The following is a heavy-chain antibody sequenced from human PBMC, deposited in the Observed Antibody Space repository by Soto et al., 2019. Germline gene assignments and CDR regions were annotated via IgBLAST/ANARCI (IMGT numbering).Heavy chain of an antibody. CDR3: ARSDYDSSPYFGQTGTFEY. J-gene: IGHJ4*02. Sequence: LVESLKISCKGSGYSFTSYWIGWVRQMPGKGLEWMGIIYPGDSDTRYSPSFQGQVTISADKSTNTAYLQWSSLKASDTAMYYCARSDYDSSPYFGQTGTFEYWGQGTLVTVSS. CDR1: GYSFTSYW. D-gene: IGHD3-22*01. V-gene: IGHV5-51*01. CDR2: IYPGDSDT.